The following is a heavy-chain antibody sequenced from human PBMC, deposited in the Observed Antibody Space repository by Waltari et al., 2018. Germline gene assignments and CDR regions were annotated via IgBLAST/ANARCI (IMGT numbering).Heavy chain of an antibody. D-gene: IGHD3-10*01. CDR1: GYTFTDYG. CDR3: ARDRRISRAQSTSYVDC. V-gene: IGHV1-18*01. CDR2: ASPANADR. J-gene: IGHJ4*02. Sequence: QVQLVQSGGEIRKPGASVKVSCQASGYTFTDYGISWVRQDPGQGLEWIGWASPANADRNNAQRIQGRVTMTTDASPSTAYWELWSLGSDDTAVYFCARDRRISRAQSTSYVDCWGQGTLVTVSS.